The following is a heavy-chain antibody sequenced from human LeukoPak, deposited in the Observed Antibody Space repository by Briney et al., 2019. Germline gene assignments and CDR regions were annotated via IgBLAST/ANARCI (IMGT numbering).Heavy chain of an antibody. V-gene: IGHV1-18*04. D-gene: IGHD5-18*01. CDR2: ISAYNGNT. CDR3: ARGWDTAMAFFDY. J-gene: IGHJ4*02. CDR1: GYTFIGYY. Sequence: ASVKVSCKASGYTFIGYYIHWVRQAPGQGLEWMGWISAYNGNTNYAQKLQGRVTMTTDTSTSTAYMELRSLRSDDTAVYYCARGWDTAMAFFDYWGQGTLVTVSS.